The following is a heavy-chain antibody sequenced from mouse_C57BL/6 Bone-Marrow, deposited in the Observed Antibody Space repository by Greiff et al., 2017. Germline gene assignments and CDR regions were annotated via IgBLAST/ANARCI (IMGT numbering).Heavy chain of an antibody. CDR3: ARHGDYYGSSYWYFDV. J-gene: IGHJ1*03. D-gene: IGHD1-1*01. Sequence: EVKLVESGGDLVKPGGSLKLSCAASGFTFSSYGMSWVRQTPDKRLEWVATISSGGSYTYYPDSVKGRFTISRDHAKNTLYLQMSILKSEDTAMYYCARHGDYYGSSYWYFDVWGTGTTVTVSS. CDR2: ISSGGSYT. CDR1: GFTFSSYG. V-gene: IGHV5-6*02.